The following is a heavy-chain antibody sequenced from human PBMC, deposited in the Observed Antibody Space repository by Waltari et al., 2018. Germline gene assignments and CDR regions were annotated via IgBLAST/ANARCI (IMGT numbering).Heavy chain of an antibody. CDR2: IWYDGSNK. J-gene: IGHJ2*01. D-gene: IGHD2-2*01. Sequence: QVQLVESGGGVVQPRRSLRLSCAASGFTFSSYGMHWFPQAPGKGLEWVAVIWYDGSNKYYEDSVKGRFTISRDNSKNTLYLQMNSLRAEDTAVYYCARSLYQLLSYFDLWGRGTLVTVSS. CDR1: GFTFSSYG. CDR3: ARSLYQLLSYFDL. V-gene: IGHV3-33*08.